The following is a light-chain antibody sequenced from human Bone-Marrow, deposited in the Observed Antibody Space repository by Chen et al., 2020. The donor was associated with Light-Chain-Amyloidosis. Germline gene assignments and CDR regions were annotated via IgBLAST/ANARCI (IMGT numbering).Light chain of an antibody. V-gene: IGKV1-39*01. J-gene: IGKJ4*01. CDR1: QTVSRY. Sequence: DNQLTQFPSSLSASVGDRVTITCRASQTVSRYLNWYQQKPGKAPRLLIYAASNLQSGVPSRFSGSGSGTDFTLTISSLQLEDFATYYCQQSYSSPLTFGGGTRVEIK. CDR2: AAS. CDR3: QQSYSSPLT.